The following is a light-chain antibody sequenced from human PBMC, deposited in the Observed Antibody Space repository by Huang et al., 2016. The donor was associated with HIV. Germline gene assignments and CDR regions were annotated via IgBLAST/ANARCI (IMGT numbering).Light chain of an antibody. CDR1: QSISSY. CDR3: QESYSTPSVT. CDR2: AAS. J-gene: IGKJ5*01. Sequence: DIQMTQSPSSLSASVGDRVTITCRASQSISSYFNWYLQKPGKAPKLLIYAASSLQSGVPSRFSGSGSGTDFTLTISSLQPEDSATYYCQESYSTPSVTFGQGTRLEIK. V-gene: IGKV1-39*01.